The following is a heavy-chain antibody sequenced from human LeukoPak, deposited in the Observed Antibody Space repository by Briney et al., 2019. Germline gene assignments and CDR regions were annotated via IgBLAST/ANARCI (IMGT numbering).Heavy chain of an antibody. CDR2: INHSGST. CDR1: GGSISDAAYY. Sequence: PSETLSLTCTVSGGSISDAAYYWSWIRQPPGKGLEWIGEINHSGSTNCNPSLKRRVTISVDTSKNQFSLKLSSVTAADTAVYYCARLRNDFWSGYYAPYFDYWGQGTLVTVSS. CDR3: ARLRNDFWSGYYAPYFDY. V-gene: IGHV4-61*08. J-gene: IGHJ4*02. D-gene: IGHD3-3*01.